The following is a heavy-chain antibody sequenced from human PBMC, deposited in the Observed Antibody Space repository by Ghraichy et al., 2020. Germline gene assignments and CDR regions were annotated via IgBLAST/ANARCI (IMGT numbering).Heavy chain of an antibody. CDR3: AKDQTWELLNPFALNFDY. D-gene: IGHD1-26*01. V-gene: IGHV3-23*01. Sequence: SLRLSCAASGFTFSSYAMSWVRQAPGKGLEWVSAISGSGGSTYYADSVKGRFTISRDNSKNTLYLQMNSLRAEDTAVYYCAKDQTWELLNPFALNFDYWGQGTLVTVSS. J-gene: IGHJ4*02. CDR2: ISGSGGST. CDR1: GFTFSSYA.